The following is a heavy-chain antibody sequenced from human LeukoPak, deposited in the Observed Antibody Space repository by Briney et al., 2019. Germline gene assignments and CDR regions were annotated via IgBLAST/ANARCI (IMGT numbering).Heavy chain of an antibody. CDR1: GFTFSSYS. V-gene: IGHV3-21*01. CDR3: ARGMATIDGYYYYMDV. CDR2: ISSSSSYI. Sequence: GGSLRLSCAASGFTFSSYSMNWVRQAPGKGLEWVSSISSSSSYIYYADSVKGRFTISRDNDKNSLYLQMNSLRAEDTAVYYCARGMATIDGYYYYMDVWGKGTTVTVSS. J-gene: IGHJ6*03. D-gene: IGHD5-24*01.